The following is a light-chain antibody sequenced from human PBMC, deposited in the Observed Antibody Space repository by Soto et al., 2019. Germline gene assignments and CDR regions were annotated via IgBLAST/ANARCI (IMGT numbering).Light chain of an antibody. V-gene: IGKV1-5*03. J-gene: IGKJ4*01. CDR3: QQYHSYSLT. CDR2: NAS. Sequence: EIQMTQSPSTLSASVGDRVTITCRASQSISSWLAWYQQKTGKAPKLLIYNASSLEGGVPSRFSGSGSGTDFTLTISSLQPDDFATYYCQQYHSYSLTFGGGTKVDIK. CDR1: QSISSW.